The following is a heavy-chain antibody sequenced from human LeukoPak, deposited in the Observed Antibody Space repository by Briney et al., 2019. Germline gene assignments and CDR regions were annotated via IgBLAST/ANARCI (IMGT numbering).Heavy chain of an antibody. D-gene: IGHD2-2*01. J-gene: IGHJ6*02. Sequence: SVKVSCKASGGTFGSYAISWVRQAPGQGLEWMGGIIPIFGTANYAQKFQGRVTITADESTSTAYMELSSLRSEDTAVYYCARSDIVVVPAAFSDYYYGMDVWGQGTTVTVSS. V-gene: IGHV1-69*01. CDR2: IIPIFGTA. CDR1: GGTFGSYA. CDR3: ARSDIVVVPAAFSDYYYGMDV.